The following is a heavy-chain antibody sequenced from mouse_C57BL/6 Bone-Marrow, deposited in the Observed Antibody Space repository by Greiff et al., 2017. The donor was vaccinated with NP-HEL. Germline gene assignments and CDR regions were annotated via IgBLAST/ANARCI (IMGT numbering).Heavy chain of an antibody. V-gene: IGHV14-1*01. CDR1: GFNIKDYY. Sequence: EVQLQQSGAELVRPGASVKLSCTASGFNIKDYYMHWVKQRPEQGLEWIGRIDPEDGDTEYAPKFQGKATMTADTSSNTAYLQLSSLTSEDTAVYYCTTDSYGSSWRDYWGQGTTLTVSS. CDR2: IDPEDGDT. CDR3: TTDSYGSSWRDY. J-gene: IGHJ2*01. D-gene: IGHD1-1*01.